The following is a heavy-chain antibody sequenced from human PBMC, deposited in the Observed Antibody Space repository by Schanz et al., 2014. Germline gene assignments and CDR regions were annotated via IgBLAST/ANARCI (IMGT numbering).Heavy chain of an antibody. Sequence: EVQLVESGGGLVQPGGSLRLSCAASGYTFSSNAMSWVRQAPGKGLEWVSTISGSGGSTYYADSVKGRFTISRDNSKNTLYVQMNSLRAEDTAVYYCAKSMYSTSWAFDFWGQGAQVTVSS. D-gene: IGHD2-2*01. V-gene: IGHV3-23*04. CDR3: AKSMYSTSWAFDF. CDR2: ISGSGGST. CDR1: GYTFSSNA. J-gene: IGHJ4*02.